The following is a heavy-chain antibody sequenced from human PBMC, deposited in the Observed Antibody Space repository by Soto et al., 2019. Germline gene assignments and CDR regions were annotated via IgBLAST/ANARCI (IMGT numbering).Heavy chain of an antibody. V-gene: IGHV2-5*01. CDR1: GFSLSTSGVG. CDR3: AHSLQQLLHIIRHRYYYGMDV. J-gene: IGHJ6*02. D-gene: IGHD6-13*01. Sequence: SGPTLVNPTQTLTLTCTFSGFSLSTSGVGVGWIRQPPGKALEWLALIYWNDDKRYSPSLKSRHTITKDTSKNQVVLTMTNMDPVDTATYYCAHSLQQLLHIIRHRYYYGMDVWGQGTTVTVSS. CDR2: IYWNDDK.